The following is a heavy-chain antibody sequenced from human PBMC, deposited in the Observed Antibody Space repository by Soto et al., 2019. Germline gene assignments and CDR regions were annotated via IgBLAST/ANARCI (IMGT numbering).Heavy chain of an antibody. D-gene: IGHD1-26*01. CDR3: AKDLPRGRDGRFYYYYGMDV. Sequence: EVQLLESGGGLVQPGGSLRLSCAASGFTFSSYAMSWVRQAPGKGLEWVSAISGSGGSTYHADSVKGRLTISRDNSKNTLYLQVNSLRAEDTAVYYCAKDLPRGRDGRFYYYYGMDVWGQGTTVTVSS. V-gene: IGHV3-23*01. J-gene: IGHJ6*02. CDR2: ISGSGGST. CDR1: GFTFSSYA.